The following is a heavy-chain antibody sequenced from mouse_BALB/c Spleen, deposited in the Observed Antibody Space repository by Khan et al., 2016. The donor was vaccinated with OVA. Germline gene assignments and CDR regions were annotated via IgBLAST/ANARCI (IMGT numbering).Heavy chain of an antibody. J-gene: IGHJ3*01. CDR1: GYTLTSYW. V-gene: IGHV1-61*01. CDR3: ARREKYGYDPSWFAY. D-gene: IGHD2-2*01. CDR2: IDPSDSET. Sequence: QVQLQQSGAELVRPGASVKLSCKASGYTLTSYWMNWVKQRPGHGLEWIGKIDPSDSETHYNQMFKDKATLTVDKSSSTAYMQLSSLTSEDSAVYYCARREKYGYDPSWFAYWGQGTLVTVSA.